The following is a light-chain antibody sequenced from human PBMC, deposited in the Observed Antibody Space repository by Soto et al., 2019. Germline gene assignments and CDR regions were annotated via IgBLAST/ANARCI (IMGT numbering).Light chain of an antibody. V-gene: IGKV1-27*01. Sequence: DIQMTQSPSSLSASVGDRVTITCRASQGISNYLAWYQQKPGKVPKLLIYAASTLQSGGPSRFSGSGSRTDFTLTISSLQPEDVATYYCQKDKSAPRRFTFGLGTKVHIK. J-gene: IGKJ3*01. CDR2: AAS. CDR1: QGISNY. CDR3: QKDKSAPRRFT.